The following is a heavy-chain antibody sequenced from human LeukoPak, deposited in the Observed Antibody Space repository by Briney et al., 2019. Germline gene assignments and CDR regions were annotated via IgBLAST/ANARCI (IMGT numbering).Heavy chain of an antibody. CDR3: ASPIPSGY. J-gene: IGHJ4*02. V-gene: IGHV3-30-3*01. Sequence: GGSLRLSCAASGFTFSSYAMHWVRQAPGKGLEWVAVISYDGSNKYYADSVKGRFTISRDNSKNTLYLQMNSLRAEDTAVYYRASPIPSGYWGQGTLVTVSS. CDR1: GFTFSSYA. D-gene: IGHD2-21*01. CDR2: ISYDGSNK.